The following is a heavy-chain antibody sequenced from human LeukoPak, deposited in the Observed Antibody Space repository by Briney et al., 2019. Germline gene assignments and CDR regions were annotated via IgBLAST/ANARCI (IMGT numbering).Heavy chain of an antibody. CDR2: ISSSSSYI. J-gene: IGHJ3*02. V-gene: IGHV3-21*04. D-gene: IGHD6-19*01. CDR3: ANGPSSYAEGAFDI. Sequence: PGGSLRLSCAASGFTFSSYTMNWVRQAPGKGLEWVSSISSSSSYIYYADSVKGRFTISRDNAQNSLFLQMNSLRAEDTAVYYCANGPSSYAEGAFDIWGQGTMVTVSS. CDR1: GFTFSSYT.